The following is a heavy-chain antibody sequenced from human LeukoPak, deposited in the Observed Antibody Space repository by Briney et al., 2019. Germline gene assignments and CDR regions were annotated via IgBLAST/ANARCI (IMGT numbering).Heavy chain of an antibody. V-gene: IGHV4-61*02. CDR3: AREGPISGSYAAFDI. CDR1: GGSISSGSYY. CDR2: IYTSGST. Sequence: SQTLSLTCTVSGGSISSGSYYWSWIRQPAGKGLEWIGRIYTSGSTNYNPSLKSRVTISVDTSKNQFSLKLSSVTAADTAVYYCAREGPISGSYAAFDIWGQGTMVTVSS. D-gene: IGHD1-26*01. J-gene: IGHJ3*02.